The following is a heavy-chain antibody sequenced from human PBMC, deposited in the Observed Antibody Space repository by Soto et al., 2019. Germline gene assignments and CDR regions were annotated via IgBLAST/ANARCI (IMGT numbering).Heavy chain of an antibody. J-gene: IGHJ4*02. CDR1: GFTFSSYG. D-gene: IGHD3-22*01. Sequence: PGGSLRLSCAASGFTFSSYGMHWVRQAPGKGLEWVAVISYDGSNKYYADSVKGRFTISRDNSKNTLYLQMNSLRAEDTAVYYCAKVFPYYYDSSGYPYWGQGTLVTVSS. CDR2: ISYDGSNK. V-gene: IGHV3-30*18. CDR3: AKVFPYYYDSSGYPY.